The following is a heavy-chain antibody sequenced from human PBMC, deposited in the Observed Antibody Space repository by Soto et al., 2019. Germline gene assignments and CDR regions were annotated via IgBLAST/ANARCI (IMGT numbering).Heavy chain of an antibody. CDR3: ARDRPPLRDY. D-gene: IGHD5-12*01. CDR1: GGSISSGGYH. J-gene: IGHJ4*02. CDR2: IHYSGNT. V-gene: IGHV4-30-2*01. Sequence: SETLSLTCVISGGSISSGGYHWGWIRQPPGKGLEWIGYIHYSGNTYYNPSLKSRVSISVDRSKNQFSLKLSSVTAADTAVYYCARDRPPLRDYWGQGTLVTVS.